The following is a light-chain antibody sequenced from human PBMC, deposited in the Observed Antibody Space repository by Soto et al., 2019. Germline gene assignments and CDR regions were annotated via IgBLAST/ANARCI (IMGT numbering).Light chain of an antibody. CDR2: HAS. V-gene: IGKV3-15*01. Sequence: EIVMTQFPATLSVSPGERATLSCRASQSVSNNLAWYQQKRGQAPRLLIYHASTRATGIPARFSGSGSGTEFTLTISSLQSEDFAVYYCQQYNKWPLTFGGGTKVEIK. J-gene: IGKJ4*01. CDR3: QQYNKWPLT. CDR1: QSVSNN.